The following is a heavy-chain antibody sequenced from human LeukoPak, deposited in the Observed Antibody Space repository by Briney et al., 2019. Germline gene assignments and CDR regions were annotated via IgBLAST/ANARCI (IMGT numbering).Heavy chain of an antibody. CDR1: GFTFSSYG. J-gene: IGHJ4*02. V-gene: IGHV3-30*18. D-gene: IGHD6-19*01. CDR3: AKDSGIAVAGIFDY. CDR2: ISYDGSNK. Sequence: GRSLRLSCAASGFTFSSYGMHWVRQAPGKGLEWVAVISYDGSNKYYADSVKGRFTISRDNSKNTLYLQMNSLRAEDTAVYYCAKDSGIAVAGIFDYWGQGILVTVSS.